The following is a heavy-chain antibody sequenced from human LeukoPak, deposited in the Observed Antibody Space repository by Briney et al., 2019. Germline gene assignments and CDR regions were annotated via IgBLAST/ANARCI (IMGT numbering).Heavy chain of an antibody. J-gene: IGHJ6*04. CDR1: GFTFSSYA. Sequence: GGSLRLSCSASGFTFSSYAMHWVRQAPGKGLEYVSAISSNGGNTYYADSVKGRFTISRDNSKNTLYLQMSSLRAEDTAVYYCVKDLRYCSGGSCYSDYYYYYGMDVWGKGTTVTVSS. CDR3: VKDLRYCSGGSCYSDYYYYYGMDV. CDR2: ISSNGGNT. D-gene: IGHD2-15*01. V-gene: IGHV3-64D*06.